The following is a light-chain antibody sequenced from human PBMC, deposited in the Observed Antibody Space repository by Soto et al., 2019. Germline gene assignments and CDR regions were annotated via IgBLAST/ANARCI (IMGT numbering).Light chain of an antibody. CDR2: DVT. Sequence: QSVLTQPRSVSGSPGQSVTISCTGTSSDVGRYNYVSWYQQHPGKAPKLIIYDVTKRPSGVPDRFSGSKSGNTASLTISGLQAEDEVDYYCCSYAGGYIFVFGTGTKVTLL. CDR1: SSDVGRYNY. CDR3: CSYAGGYIFV. V-gene: IGLV2-11*01. J-gene: IGLJ1*01.